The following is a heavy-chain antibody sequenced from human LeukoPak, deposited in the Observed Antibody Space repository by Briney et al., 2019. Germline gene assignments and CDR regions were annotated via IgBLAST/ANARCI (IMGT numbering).Heavy chain of an antibody. CDR2: IYYSGST. CDR1: GGSISSYY. CDR3: ARGVVFGWYSR. Sequence: SETLSLACTVSGGSISSYYWSWIRQPPGKGLEWIGYIYYSGSTNYNPSLKSRVTISVDTSENQFSLKLSSVTAADTAVYYCARGVVFGWYSRWGQGTLVTVSS. V-gene: IGHV4-59*01. D-gene: IGHD6-19*01. J-gene: IGHJ4*02.